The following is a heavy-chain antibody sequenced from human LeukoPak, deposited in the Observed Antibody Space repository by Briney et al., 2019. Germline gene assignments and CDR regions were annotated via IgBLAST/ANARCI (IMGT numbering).Heavy chain of an antibody. J-gene: IGHJ5*02. Sequence: ASVKVSCKASGYTFTSYGISWVRQAPGQGLEWMGWISANNGNTNYAQELQGRVTMTTDTSTSTAYMELRSLRSDDTAVYYCARVYISGYSYVNWFDPWGQGALVTVSS. CDR1: GYTFTSYG. V-gene: IGHV1-18*01. CDR3: ARVYISGYSYVNWFDP. D-gene: IGHD5-18*01. CDR2: ISANNGNT.